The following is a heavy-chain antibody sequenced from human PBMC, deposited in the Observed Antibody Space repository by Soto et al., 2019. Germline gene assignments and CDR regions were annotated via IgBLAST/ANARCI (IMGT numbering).Heavy chain of an antibody. V-gene: IGHV1-69*12. CDR1: GGTFSSYA. D-gene: IGHD1-26*01. CDR2: IIPIFGTA. Sequence: QVQLVQSGAEVKKPGSSVKVSCKASGGTFSSYAISWVRQAPGQGLEWMGGIIPIFGTANYAQKFQGRVKSTADESTSTAYMELSSLRSEDTAVYYCAIRVGATTNALFDYWGQGTLVTVSS. J-gene: IGHJ4*02. CDR3: AIRVGATTNALFDY.